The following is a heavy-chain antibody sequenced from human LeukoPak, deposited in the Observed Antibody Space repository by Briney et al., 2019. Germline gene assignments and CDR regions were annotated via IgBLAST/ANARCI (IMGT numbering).Heavy chain of an antibody. D-gene: IGHD6-6*01. CDR1: GFTVSSIY. J-gene: IGHJ3*02. CDR2: IYSGGST. Sequence: GGSLRLSCAASGFTVSSIYMSWVRQAPGKGLEWVSVIYSGGSTYYADSVKGRFTISRDNSKNTLYLQMNSLRAEDTAVYYCARDSSSRDAFDIWGQGTMVTVSS. CDR3: ARDSSSRDAFDI. V-gene: IGHV3-53*01.